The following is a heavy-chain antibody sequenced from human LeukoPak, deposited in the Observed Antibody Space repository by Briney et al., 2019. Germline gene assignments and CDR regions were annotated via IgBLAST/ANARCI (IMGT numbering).Heavy chain of an antibody. CDR3: ARVRGSTSCPES. D-gene: IGHD2-2*01. J-gene: IGHJ5*02. Sequence: GGSLRLSCAASGFTFSNYWMSWVRQAPGKGLEWVANIKEDGSEKYYVDSVKGRFTISRDNAKNSLYLQMNSLRVEDTAVFYCARVRGSTSCPESWGQGTLVTVSS. CDR1: GFTFSNYW. CDR2: IKEDGSEK. V-gene: IGHV3-7*01.